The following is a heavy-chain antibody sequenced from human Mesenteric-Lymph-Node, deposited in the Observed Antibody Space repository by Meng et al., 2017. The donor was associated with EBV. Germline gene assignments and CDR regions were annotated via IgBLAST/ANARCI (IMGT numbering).Heavy chain of an antibody. CDR1: GASISDGGYY. V-gene: IGHV4-30-4*01. CDR3: ARVYGSGSRALDY. Sequence: QVHLQEPGPGLVKPSQTLSLPCAVSGASISDGGYYWSWIRQPPGKGLEWIGYIFYTGPTYYNASLESRLTISVDTSKNQLSLKLTSVTAADTAVYYCARVYGSGSRALDYWGQGTLVTVSS. J-gene: IGHJ4*02. CDR2: IFYTGPT. D-gene: IGHD3-10*01.